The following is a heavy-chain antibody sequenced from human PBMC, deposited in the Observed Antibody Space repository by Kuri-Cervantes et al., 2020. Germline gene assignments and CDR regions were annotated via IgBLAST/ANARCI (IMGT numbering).Heavy chain of an antibody. J-gene: IGHJ5*02. CDR2: IYHSGST. Sequence: LRLSCAVSGGSISSGGYSWSWIRQPPGKGLEWIGYIYHSGSTYYNPSLKSRVTISVDRSKNQFSLKLSSVTAADTAVYYCARGAVFGVVGWFEPWGQGTLVTVSS. V-gene: IGHV4-30-2*01. D-gene: IGHD3-3*01. CDR3: ARGAVFGVVGWFEP. CDR1: GGSISSGGYS.